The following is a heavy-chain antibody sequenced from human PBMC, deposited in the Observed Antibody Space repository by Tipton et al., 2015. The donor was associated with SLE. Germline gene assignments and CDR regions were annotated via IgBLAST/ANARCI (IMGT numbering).Heavy chain of an antibody. CDR3: ARESSTNPLDY. CDR1: GGSISSGGYY. Sequence: TLSLTCTVSGGSISSGGYYWSWIRQHPGKGLEWIGYIYYSGSTNYNPSLKSRVTISVDTSKNQFSLKLSSVTAADTAVYYCARESSTNPLDYWGQGTLVTVSS. J-gene: IGHJ4*02. D-gene: IGHD2-2*01. V-gene: IGHV4-61*08. CDR2: IYYSGST.